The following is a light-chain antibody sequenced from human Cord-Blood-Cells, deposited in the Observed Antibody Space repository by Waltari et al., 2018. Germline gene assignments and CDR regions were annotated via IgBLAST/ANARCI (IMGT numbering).Light chain of an antibody. CDR1: SSTIGSNY. CDR3: AAWDDSLSGWV. Sequence: QSVLTQPPSASGTPGQRVTISCSGSSSTIGSNYVYWYQQLPGTAHKRLIYRNNQRPSGVPDRFSGSKSGTSASRAISGLRSEDEADYYCAAWDDSLSGWVFGGGTKLTVL. V-gene: IGLV1-47*01. CDR2: RNN. J-gene: IGLJ3*02.